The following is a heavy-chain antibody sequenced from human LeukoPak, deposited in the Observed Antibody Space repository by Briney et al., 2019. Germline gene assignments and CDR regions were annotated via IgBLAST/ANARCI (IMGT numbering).Heavy chain of an antibody. CDR1: GFTFSSYG. Sequence: GRSLRLSCAASGFTFSSYGIHWVRQAPGKGLEWVAVISYDGSNKYYADSVKGRFTISRDNSKNTLYLQMNSLRAEDTAVYYCANEYSSSSKGLYWGQGTLVTVSS. CDR3: ANEYSSSSKGLY. J-gene: IGHJ4*02. CDR2: ISYDGSNK. D-gene: IGHD6-6*01. V-gene: IGHV3-30*18.